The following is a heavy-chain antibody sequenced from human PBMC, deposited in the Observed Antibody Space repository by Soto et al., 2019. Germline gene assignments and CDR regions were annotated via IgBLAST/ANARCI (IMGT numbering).Heavy chain of an antibody. CDR3: AITGYSSSWYYYYMDV. CDR1: GGSISSYY. CDR2: IYYSGST. D-gene: IGHD6-13*01. Sequence: PSETLSLTCTVSGGSISSYYWSWIRQPPGKGLEWIGYIYYSGSTNYNPSLKSRVTISVDTSKNQFSLKLSSVTAADTAVYYCAITGYSSSWYYYYMDVWGKGTTVTVSS. J-gene: IGHJ6*03. V-gene: IGHV4-59*08.